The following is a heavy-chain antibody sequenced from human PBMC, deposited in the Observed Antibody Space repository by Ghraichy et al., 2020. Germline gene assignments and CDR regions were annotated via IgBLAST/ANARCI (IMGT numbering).Heavy chain of an antibody. D-gene: IGHD3-22*01. CDR2: ISGSGGST. J-gene: IGHJ5*02. CDR3: AKDENSSGYWRLRFDP. Sequence: GGSLRLSCAASGFTFSSYAMSWVRQAPGKGLEWVSAISGSGGSTYYADSVKGRFTISRDNSKNTLYLQMNSLRAEDTAVYYCAKDENSSGYWRLRFDPWGQGTLVTVSS. V-gene: IGHV3-23*01. CDR1: GFTFSSYA.